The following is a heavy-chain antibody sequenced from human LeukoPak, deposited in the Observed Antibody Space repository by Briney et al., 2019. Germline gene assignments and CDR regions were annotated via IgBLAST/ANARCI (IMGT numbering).Heavy chain of an antibody. J-gene: IGHJ3*01. CDR1: GFTFRSYT. Sequence: GGSLRLSCAASGFTFRSYTMNRVRQAPGKGLEWVSYISSSSKTIYYADSVKGRFTISRDSAENLLYLQMNSLRDEDTAVYFCARGPLGELSPDTFDFWGQGTMVTVSS. V-gene: IGHV3-48*02. CDR3: ARGPLGELSPDTFDF. D-gene: IGHD3-16*02. CDR2: ISSSSKTI.